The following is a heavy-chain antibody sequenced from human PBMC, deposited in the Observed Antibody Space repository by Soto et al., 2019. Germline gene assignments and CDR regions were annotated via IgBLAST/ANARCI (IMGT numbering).Heavy chain of an antibody. J-gene: IGHJ2*01. CDR3: ARGMGRYFDL. Sequence: QVHLQESGPGLVKPSETLSLTCAISGDSIGNFYWSWIRQPAGKGLESLGRLSASGRTNYSPSLLSRVTMSLDRSKNRFSLRLTSVSAADTAVYFCARGMGRYFDLWGRGTLVTVSS. CDR1: GDSIGNFY. D-gene: IGHD2-8*01. V-gene: IGHV4-4*07. CDR2: LSASGRT.